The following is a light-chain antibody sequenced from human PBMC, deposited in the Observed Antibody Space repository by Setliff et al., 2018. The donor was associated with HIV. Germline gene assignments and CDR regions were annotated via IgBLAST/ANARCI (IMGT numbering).Light chain of an antibody. CDR1: RSNIGAGYD. V-gene: IGLV1-40*01. J-gene: IGLJ2*01. CDR2: GNN. CDR3: QSFDSSLSGHVV. Sequence: QSVLTQPPSVSGVPGQRVTISCTGSRSNIGAGYDVHWYQQLPGEAPKLLIYGNNNRPSGVPGRFSGSKSGTSASLAITGLQAEDEADYYCQSFDSSLSGHVVFGGGTQLTVL.